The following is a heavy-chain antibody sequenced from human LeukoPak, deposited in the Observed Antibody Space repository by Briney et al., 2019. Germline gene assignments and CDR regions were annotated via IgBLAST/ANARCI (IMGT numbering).Heavy chain of an antibody. Sequence: PSETLSLTCTVSGGSISSGAYYWSWIRQHPGKGVEWIGYISYSGSTYYYNPSLRSRVTISLDTSKNQFSLKLNSVTAADTAVYYCTKTSGTMTTVTAFDYWGQGTLVTVSS. CDR1: GGSISSGAYY. J-gene: IGHJ4*02. CDR3: TKTSGTMTTVTAFDY. V-gene: IGHV4-31*03. CDR2: ISYSGSTY. D-gene: IGHD4-17*01.